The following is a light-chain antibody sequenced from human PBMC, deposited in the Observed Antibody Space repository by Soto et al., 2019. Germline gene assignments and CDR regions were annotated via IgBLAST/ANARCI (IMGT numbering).Light chain of an antibody. V-gene: IGLV4-69*01. CDR3: QTWDTGARVV. Sequence: QSVLTQSPSASASLGASVKLTCTLSSGHSSYAIAWHQQQPEKGPRYLMKLSSDGSHSKGDGIPDRFSGSSSGAERYLTISSLRSEDEADYYCQTWDTGARVVFGGGTKLPVL. CDR1: SGHSSYA. J-gene: IGLJ2*01. CDR2: LSSDGSH.